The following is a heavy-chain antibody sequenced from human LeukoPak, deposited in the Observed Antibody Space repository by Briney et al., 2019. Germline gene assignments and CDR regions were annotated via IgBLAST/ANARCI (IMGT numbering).Heavy chain of an antibody. J-gene: IGHJ4*02. D-gene: IGHD2-2*01. CDR1: GASISSQY. CDR3: ARLTDDVVVPSITYHYFDS. V-gene: IGHV4-59*08. CDR2: ISYSGDT. Sequence: SETLSLTCTVSGASISSQYWSWIRQPPGKGLEYIAYISYSGDTNYNPSLKSRVTISIDTSKNRLSLRLSSVTAADTAVYYCARLTDDVVVPSITYHYFDSWGQGTRVTVSS.